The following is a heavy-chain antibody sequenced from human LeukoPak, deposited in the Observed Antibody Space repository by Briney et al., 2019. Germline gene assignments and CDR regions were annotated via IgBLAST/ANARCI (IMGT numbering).Heavy chain of an antibody. CDR1: GFTFSSYS. CDR3: ARDLGYYYMDV. V-gene: IGHV3-21*01. CDR2: ISSSSSSYI. Sequence: GGSLRLSCAASGFTFSSYSMNWVRQAPGKGLEWVSSISSSSSSYIYYADSVKGRFTISRDNAKNSLYLQMNSLRAEDTAVYYCARDLGYYYMDVWGKGTTVTVSS. J-gene: IGHJ6*03. D-gene: IGHD3-16*01.